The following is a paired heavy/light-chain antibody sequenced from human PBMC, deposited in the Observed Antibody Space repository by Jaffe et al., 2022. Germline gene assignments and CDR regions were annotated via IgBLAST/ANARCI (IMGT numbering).Heavy chain of an antibody. CDR3: ARGGGLKDGYNDYWYFDL. CDR2: IYTSGST. CDR1: GGSISSGSYY. V-gene: IGHV4-61*02. D-gene: IGHD5-12*01. J-gene: IGHJ2*01. Sequence: QVQLQESGPGLVKPSQTLSLTCTVSGGSISSGSYYWSWIRQPAGKGLEWIGRIYTSGSTNYNPSLKSRVTISVDTSKNQFSLKLSSVTAADTAVYYCARGGGLKDGYNDYWYFDLWGRGTLVTVSS.
Light chain of an antibody. V-gene: IGLV2-14*01. Sequence: QSALTQPASVSGSPGQSITISCTGTSSDVGGYNYVSWYQQHPGKAPKLMIYEVSNRPSGVSNRFSGSKSGNTASLTISGLQAEDEADYYCSSYTSSSTPHVVFGGGTKLTVL. CDR3: SSYTSSSTPHVV. CDR1: SSDVGGYNY. CDR2: EVS. J-gene: IGLJ2*01.